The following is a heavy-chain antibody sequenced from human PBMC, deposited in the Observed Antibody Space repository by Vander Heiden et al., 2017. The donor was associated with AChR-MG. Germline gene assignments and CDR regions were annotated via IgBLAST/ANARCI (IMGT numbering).Heavy chain of an antibody. CDR3: AYCDSSSWRDAFDI. J-gene: IGHJ3*02. V-gene: IGHV4-39*01. CDR2: IYYSGST. Sequence: QLQLQESGPGLVKPSETLSLTCTVSGGSISSSSYYWGWIRQPPGKGLEWIGSIYYSGSTYYNPSLKSRVTISVDTSKNQFSLKLSSVTAADTAVYYCAYCDSSSWRDAFDIWGQGTMVTVSS. D-gene: IGHD6-13*01. CDR1: GGSISSSSYY.